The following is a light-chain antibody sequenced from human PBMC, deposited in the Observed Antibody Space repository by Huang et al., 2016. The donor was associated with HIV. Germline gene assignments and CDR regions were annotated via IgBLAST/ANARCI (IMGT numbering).Light chain of an antibody. CDR3: QQYNNWPRT. V-gene: IGKV3-15*01. J-gene: IGKJ2*01. CDR2: GAS. CDR1: QYVSSN. Sequence: ERVMTQSPDTLSVSPGERATLYCRASQYVSSNLAWYQQKPGQAPRLLVYGASTRFIDIPARFSGGGSGTEFTLTISSLQSEDSAVYYCQQYNNWPRTFGQGTKLEIK.